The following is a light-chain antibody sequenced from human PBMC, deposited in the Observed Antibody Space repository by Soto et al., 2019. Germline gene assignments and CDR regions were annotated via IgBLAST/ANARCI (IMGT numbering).Light chain of an antibody. CDR1: QRISTY. CDR2: DAS. J-gene: IGKJ1*01. V-gene: IGKV1-39*01. Sequence: DIQMTQSPSSLSASLGDRVTITCGSSQRISTYLNWYQQKPGKAPKFLIYDASNLQSGVPSRFSGGGSGTDFTLTISSLQPEDFATYYCQQYDSYSPETFGQGTDVDIK. CDR3: QQYDSYSPET.